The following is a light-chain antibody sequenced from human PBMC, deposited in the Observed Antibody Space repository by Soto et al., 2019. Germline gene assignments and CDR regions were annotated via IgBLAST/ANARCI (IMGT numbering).Light chain of an antibody. J-gene: IGKJ1*01. CDR2: GAS. CDR3: QQYGSS. CDR1: QSVSSRY. Sequence: WTQTKNTRAFPPSQTPTLSCRASQSVSSRYLAWYQQKPGQAPRLLIYGASSRATGIPDRFSGSGSGTDFTLTISRLESEDFAVYYCQQYGSSLGQGTKVDI. V-gene: IGKV3-20*01.